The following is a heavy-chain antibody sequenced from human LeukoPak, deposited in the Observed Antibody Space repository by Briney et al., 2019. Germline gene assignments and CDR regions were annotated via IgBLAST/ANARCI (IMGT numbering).Heavy chain of an antibody. V-gene: IGHV3-7*01. CDR3: ARDASLYYDSSGWRQRFDY. J-gene: IGHJ4*02. CDR2: IKQDGSEK. Sequence: GGSLRLSCAASGFTFSSYNMNWVRQSPGKGLEWVANIKQDGSEKHYVDSVKGRFTISRDNAKSSLYLQMNSLRAEDTAVYYCARDASLYYDSSGWRQRFDYWGQGTLVTVSS. CDR1: GFTFSSYN. D-gene: IGHD3-22*01.